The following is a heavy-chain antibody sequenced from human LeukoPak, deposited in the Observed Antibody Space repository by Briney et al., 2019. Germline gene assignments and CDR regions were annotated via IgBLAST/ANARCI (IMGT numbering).Heavy chain of an antibody. D-gene: IGHD3-10*01. CDR1: GFPFSMVW. J-gene: IGHJ5*02. V-gene: IGHV3-74*01. CDR3: TKDSSIAFGSGRVSWFDP. Sequence: QSGGSLRLSCAASGFPFSMVWMHWVRQAPGKGLMWVARITSDGSVTTYADSVRGRFSISRDNAKNTLYLQMNSLSAEDTAVYYCTKDSSIAFGSGRVSWFDPWGQGTLVTVSS. CDR2: ITSDGSVT.